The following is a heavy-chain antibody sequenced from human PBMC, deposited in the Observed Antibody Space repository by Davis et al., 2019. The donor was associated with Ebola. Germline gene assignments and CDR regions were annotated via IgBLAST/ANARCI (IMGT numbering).Heavy chain of an antibody. CDR1: GFTFSSYW. J-gene: IGHJ4*02. Sequence: GESLKISCAASGFTFSSYWMHWVRQAPGKGLVWVSRINSDGSSTSYADSVKGRFTISRDNAKNTLYLQMNSLRAEDTAVYYCARDNGYSGYDSPVFDYWGQGTLVTVSS. V-gene: IGHV3-74*01. D-gene: IGHD5-12*01. CDR2: INSDGSST. CDR3: ARDNGYSGYDSPVFDY.